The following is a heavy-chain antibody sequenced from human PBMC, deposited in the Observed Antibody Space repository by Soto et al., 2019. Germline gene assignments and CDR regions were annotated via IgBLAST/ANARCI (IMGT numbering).Heavy chain of an antibody. CDR2: INHSGST. V-gene: IGHV4-34*01. CDR3: ARRECSRTNCPYFFDY. J-gene: IGHJ4*02. D-gene: IGHD2-2*01. CDR1: GASFSDHY. Sequence: QVQLQQRGAGLLKPSETLSLTCAVYGASFSDHYWSWVRQPPWKGLEWIGEINHSGSTNSKPCLTSRVTMSVDTYKNQFSLRVSSVTAEDSAVYFCARRECSRTNCPYFFDYWGQGTVVTVSS.